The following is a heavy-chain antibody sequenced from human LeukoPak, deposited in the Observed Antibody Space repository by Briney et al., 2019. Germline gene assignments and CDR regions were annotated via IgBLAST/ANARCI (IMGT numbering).Heavy chain of an antibody. CDR2: ISSSSSYI. J-gene: IGHJ3*01. CDR3: ARDNLKDSSGYYL. D-gene: IGHD3-22*01. Sequence: GGSLRLSCAASGFTFSSYSMNWVRQAPGKGLEWVSSISSSSSYIYYADSVKGRFTISRDNAKNSLYLQMNSLRAEDTAVYYCARDNLKDSSGYYLWGQGTMVTVSS. V-gene: IGHV3-21*01. CDR1: GFTFSSYS.